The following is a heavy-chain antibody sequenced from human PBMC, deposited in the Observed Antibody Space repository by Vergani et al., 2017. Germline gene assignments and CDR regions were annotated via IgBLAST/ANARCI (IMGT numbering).Heavy chain of an antibody. Sequence: QVQLQESGPGLVKPSETLSLTCSVSGGSITSYYWSWIRQPAGKGLEWIGSIYYSGSTYYNPSLKSRVTISVDTSKNQFSLKLSSVTAADTAVYYCARARQRDTAMVGNYYMDVWGKGTTVTVSS. CDR2: IYYSGST. D-gene: IGHD5-18*01. V-gene: IGHV4-59*05. CDR1: GGSITSYY. CDR3: ARARQRDTAMVGNYYMDV. J-gene: IGHJ6*03.